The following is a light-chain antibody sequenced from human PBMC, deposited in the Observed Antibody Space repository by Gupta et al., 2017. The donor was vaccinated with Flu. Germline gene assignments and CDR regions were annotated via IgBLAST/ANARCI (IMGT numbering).Light chain of an antibody. CDR3: QQSYSSPYT. J-gene: IGKJ2*01. CDR1: QTIYNY. Sequence: DIQMTQSPFSLSASVGDRVTITCRSSQTIYNYLNWYQQRPGKAPKLLIYAASSLQSGVPSRFSGRGSGTTFTLTINSLQPEDFATYYCQQSYSSPYTFGQGTXLEIK. CDR2: AAS. V-gene: IGKV1-39*01.